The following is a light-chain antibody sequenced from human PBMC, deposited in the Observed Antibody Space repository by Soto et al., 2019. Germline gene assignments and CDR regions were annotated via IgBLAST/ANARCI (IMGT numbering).Light chain of an antibody. V-gene: IGKV1-39*01. CDR1: QSIRSY. Sequence: DIQMTQSPSSLSASVGDRVTITCRASQSIRSYLNWYQQKPGKALKLLIYAASSLQSGVPSRFSGSGSGTNFSLTISSLQPEDFATYYCQQSDSKPLTFGGGTKVEIK. J-gene: IGKJ4*01. CDR2: AAS. CDR3: QQSDSKPLT.